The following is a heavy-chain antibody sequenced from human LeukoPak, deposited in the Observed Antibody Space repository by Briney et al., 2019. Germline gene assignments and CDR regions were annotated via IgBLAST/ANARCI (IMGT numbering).Heavy chain of an antibody. CDR1: GFSFSSTW. J-gene: IGHJ4*02. D-gene: IGHD3-22*01. Sequence: GGSLRLSCAASGFSFSSTWMHWVRQVPGKGLVWVSRINSDGSTIYADSVKGRFTISRDNTKNTLYLQMNSLRADDTAVYYCVRDWGYDSSGYWQKYFDTWGQGTLVTVSS. CDR2: INSDGST. CDR3: VRDWGYDSSGYWQKYFDT. V-gene: IGHV3-74*01.